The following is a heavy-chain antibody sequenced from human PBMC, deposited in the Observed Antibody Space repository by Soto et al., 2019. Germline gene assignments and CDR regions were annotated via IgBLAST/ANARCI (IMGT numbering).Heavy chain of an antibody. V-gene: IGHV4-30-2*01. CDR2: IYYRRST. Sequence: SETLSLTCAVSAGSSTSGGYSWIWFRQPPGKVLEWIGDIYYRRSTDYNPPLNSRVTISVDRSKTQFSLKLSSVTAADTAVYYCARAVDFGGNMFAFDIWGQGTMVNVSS. J-gene: IGHJ3*02. CDR3: ARAVDFGGNMFAFDI. CDR1: AGSSTSGGYS. D-gene: IGHD3-16*01.